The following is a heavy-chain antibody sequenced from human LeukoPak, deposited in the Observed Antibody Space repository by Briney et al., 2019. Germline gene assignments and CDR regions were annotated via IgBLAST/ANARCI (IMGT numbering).Heavy chain of an antibody. Sequence: GGSLRLSCAASGFTFSDYYMSWIRQAPGKGLEWVSYISSSGSTIYYADSVKSRFTISRDNAKNSLYLQMNSLRAEDTAVYYCARDGYSYGINWFDPWGQGTLVTVSS. J-gene: IGHJ5*02. V-gene: IGHV3-11*04. CDR2: ISSSGSTI. CDR1: GFTFSDYY. CDR3: ARDGYSYGINWFDP. D-gene: IGHD5-18*01.